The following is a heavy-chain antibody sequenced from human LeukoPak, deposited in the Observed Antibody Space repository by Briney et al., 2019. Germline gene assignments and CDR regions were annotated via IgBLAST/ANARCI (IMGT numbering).Heavy chain of an antibody. V-gene: IGHV3-64*01. CDR2: ISSNGGST. CDR3: ARETSGYSDY. D-gene: IGHD3-16*02. CDR1: GFTFSSHA. J-gene: IGHJ4*02. Sequence: QPGGSLRLSCAASGFTFSSHAMHWVRQAPGKGLEYVSAISSNGGSTYYANSVKGRFTISRDNSKNTLYLQMGSLRAEDMAVYYCARETSGYSDYWGQGTLVTVSS.